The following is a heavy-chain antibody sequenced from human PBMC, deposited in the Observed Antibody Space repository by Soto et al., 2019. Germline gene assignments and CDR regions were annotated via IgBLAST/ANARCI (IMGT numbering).Heavy chain of an antibody. CDR1: GYRFSSYW. CDR3: ARQGSNGAYYYYGMDV. CDR2: IYPGDSDT. Sequence: PGESLKISCNGSGYRFSSYWISWVRQMPWKGLEWMGIIYPGDSDTRYSPSFQGQVTFSVDKSNNTAYLQWSSLKASDTAMYYCARQGSNGAYYYYGMDVWGQGTAVTVSS. D-gene: IGHD2-8*01. V-gene: IGHV5-51*01. J-gene: IGHJ6*02.